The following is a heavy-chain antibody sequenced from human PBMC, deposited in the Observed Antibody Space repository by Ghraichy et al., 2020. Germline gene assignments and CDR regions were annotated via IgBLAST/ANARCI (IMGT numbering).Heavy chain of an antibody. D-gene: IGHD2-15*01. V-gene: IGHV3-23*01. CDR2: MTASGSYT. Sequence: GGSLRLSCVASGFNFSNYAMTWVRQAPGKGLEWVSTMTASGSYTYYEDSLKGRFIISRDNSKNTLFLQMRGLRAGDTAMYYCAKRHFGSSGHAFDAWGQGTLVTVSS. CDR3: AKRHFGSSGHAFDA. CDR1: GFNFSNYA. J-gene: IGHJ4*02.